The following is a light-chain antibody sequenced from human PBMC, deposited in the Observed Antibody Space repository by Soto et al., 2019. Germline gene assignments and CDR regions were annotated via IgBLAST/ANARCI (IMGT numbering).Light chain of an antibody. CDR2: DVT. CDR3: SAFTGTTYV. CDR1: SSDVGGYNY. J-gene: IGLJ1*01. Sequence: QSALTQPASVSGSPGQSITISCTGTSSDVGGYNYVSWYQQHPGKAPKLMIYDVTNRPSGVSNRFSGSKSGNTASLTISGLQAEDEADYYCSAFTGTTYVFGTGTKVTGL. V-gene: IGLV2-14*01.